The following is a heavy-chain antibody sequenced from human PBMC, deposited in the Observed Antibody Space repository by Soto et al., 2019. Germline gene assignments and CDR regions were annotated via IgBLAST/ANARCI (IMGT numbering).Heavy chain of an antibody. D-gene: IGHD3-10*01. J-gene: IGHJ6*02. CDR3: ARQVPPLAYYYYYGMDV. CDR1: GGSISSSSYY. V-gene: IGHV4-39*01. Sequence: TSETLSLTCTVSGGSISSSSYYWGWIRQPPGKGLEWIGSIYYSGSTYYNPSLKSRVTISVDTSKNQFSLKLSSVTAADTAVYYCARQVPPLAYYYYYGMDVWGQGTTVTVSS. CDR2: IYYSGST.